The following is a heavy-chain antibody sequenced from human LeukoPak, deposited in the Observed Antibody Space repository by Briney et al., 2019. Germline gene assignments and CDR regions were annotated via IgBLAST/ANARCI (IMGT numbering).Heavy chain of an antibody. J-gene: IGHJ4*02. Sequence: PGGSLRLSCSPSGFTVSSNYMSWVPQAPGKGLEWVSLVYSDGTTYYADSVKGRFTISRDNSKNTLYIQMNSLRAEDTAVYYCARKIYGDYGLDYWGQGTLVTVSS. CDR1: GFTVSSNY. CDR2: VYSDGTT. V-gene: IGHV3-53*01. CDR3: ARKIYGDYGLDY. D-gene: IGHD4-17*01.